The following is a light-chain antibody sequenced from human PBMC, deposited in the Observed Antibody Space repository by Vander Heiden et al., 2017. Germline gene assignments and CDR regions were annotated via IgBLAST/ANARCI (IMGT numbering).Light chain of an antibody. V-gene: IGKV4-1*01. J-gene: IGKJ4*01. CDR3: QQDDYSPLT. CDR2: WAS. Sequence: IVMTQSPDSLAVSLGERATINCKSSQSVLLSSNNKNYLAWYQQKPGQPPKLLIYWASTRQSGVPDRFSGSGSGTDFTLTISSLQAEDVAVYYCQQDDYSPLTFGGGTKVEIK. CDR1: QSVLLSSNNKNY.